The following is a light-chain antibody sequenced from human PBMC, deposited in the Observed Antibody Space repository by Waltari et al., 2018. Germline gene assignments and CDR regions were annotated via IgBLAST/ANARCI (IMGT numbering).Light chain of an antibody. CDR3: SSYIDSTTLEL. J-gene: IGLJ2*01. Sequence: QSALTQPASVSGSPGQSITISCTATSSHIGGYNYVSWYQQVPGKAPRLIIYDVSYRPSGVSSRFSGSKSGNTASLTISGLQAGDEADYFCSSYIDSTTLELFGGGTSLTVL. V-gene: IGLV2-14*03. CDR1: SSHIGGYNY. CDR2: DVS.